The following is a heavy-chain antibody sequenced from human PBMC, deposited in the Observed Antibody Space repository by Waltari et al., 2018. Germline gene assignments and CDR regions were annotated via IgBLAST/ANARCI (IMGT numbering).Heavy chain of an antibody. CDR2: ISDSGST. V-gene: IGHV4-59*01. Sequence: QVQLQESGPGLVKPSETLSLTCTVSGTSISNYYWPWIQQPPVKGLEWIGYISDSGSTIYNPSLKSRVTISGDTSKNHFSLKLSSVTAADTAVYYCARTAGAAAGKFDYWGQGTLVTVSS. D-gene: IGHD6-13*01. J-gene: IGHJ4*02. CDR1: GTSISNYY. CDR3: ARTAGAAAGKFDY.